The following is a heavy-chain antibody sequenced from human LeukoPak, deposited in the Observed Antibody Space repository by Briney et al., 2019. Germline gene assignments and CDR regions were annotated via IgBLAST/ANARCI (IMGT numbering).Heavy chain of an antibody. CDR2: ISAYNGNT. D-gene: IGHD6-13*01. CDR1: GYTFTSYG. Sequence: ASVKVSCKASGYTFTSYGISWVRQAPGQGLEWMGRISAYNGNTNYAQKLQGRVTMTTDTSTSTAYMELRSLRSDDTAVYYCARLPATWSSSWVDAFDIWGQGTMVTVSS. CDR3: ARLPATWSSSWVDAFDI. J-gene: IGHJ3*02. V-gene: IGHV1-18*01.